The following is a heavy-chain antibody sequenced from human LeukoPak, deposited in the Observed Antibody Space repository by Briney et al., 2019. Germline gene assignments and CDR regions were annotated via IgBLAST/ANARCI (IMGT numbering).Heavy chain of an antibody. J-gene: IGHJ5*02. CDR1: GFTFSSYW. D-gene: IGHD3-22*01. CDR2: IKGDGSEK. Sequence: GGSLRLSCAASGFTFSSYWMTWVRQAPGKGLEWVADIKGDGSEKRCEDSVKGRFTVSRDNAKDSLYLQMNSLRVEDTAVYYCARGGFRRFDPWGQGTLVTVSS. V-gene: IGHV3-7*01. CDR3: ARGGFRRFDP.